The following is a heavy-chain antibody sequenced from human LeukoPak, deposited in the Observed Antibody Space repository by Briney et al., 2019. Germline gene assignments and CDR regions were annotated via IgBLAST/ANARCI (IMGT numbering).Heavy chain of an antibody. D-gene: IGHD1-26*01. CDR2: IYYSGST. CDR3: GRYSGGCRYDCLDP. Sequence: SQTLSPTCTVSGGSLTSGDSYWSWIRHHRGKGLEWIGYIYYSGSTYYNPSLKSPSPISVDTSQNPFCLKPSSVTAADTAIFSCGRYSGGCRYDCLDPWGQGTLVTVSS. CDR1: GGSLTSGDSY. J-gene: IGHJ5*02. V-gene: IGHV4-30-4*08.